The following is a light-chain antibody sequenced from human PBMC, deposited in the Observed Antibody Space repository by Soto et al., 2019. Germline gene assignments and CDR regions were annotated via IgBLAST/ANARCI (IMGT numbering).Light chain of an antibody. V-gene: IGLV2-8*01. Sequence: QSALTQPPSASGSPGQSVTISCTGTSSDVGYYDYVSWYQQHPGKAPKLVIYEVTKRPSGVPDRVSASKSGNTASLTVSGLRAEDEADYYCSSCAGSNNFVFGTGTKLTVL. CDR2: EVT. CDR3: SSCAGSNNFV. CDR1: SSDVGYYDY. J-gene: IGLJ1*01.